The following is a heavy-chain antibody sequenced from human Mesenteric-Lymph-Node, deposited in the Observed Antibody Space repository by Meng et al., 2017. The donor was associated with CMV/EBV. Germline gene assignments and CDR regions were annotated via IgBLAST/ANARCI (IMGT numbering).Heavy chain of an antibody. J-gene: IGHJ4*02. Sequence: FSGASFSASSWGWIRPSPGKGLEWIGEVNYIGSTKYNPSLKSRVTMSVDTSKNHFSLEVNPVTAADTAVYYCARGRYTSVEAGLDYWGQGTLVTVSS. V-gene: IGHV4-34*01. CDR3: ARGRYTSVEAGLDY. CDR2: VNYIGST. D-gene: IGHD6-19*01. CDR1: GASFSASS.